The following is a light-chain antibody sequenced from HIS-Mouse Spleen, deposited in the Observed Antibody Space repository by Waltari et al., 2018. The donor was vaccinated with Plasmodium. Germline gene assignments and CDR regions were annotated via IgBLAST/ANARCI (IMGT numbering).Light chain of an antibody. CDR2: GAS. CDR1: PSVSSN. V-gene: IGKV3-15*01. J-gene: IGKJ3*01. CDR3: QQYNNWSFT. Sequence: EIVTTQSPATLSVSPGERATLSCRASPSVSSNLAWYQQKPGQAPRLLISGASTRATGIPARFSGSGSGTEFTLTISSLQSEDFAVYYCQQYNNWSFTFGPGTKVDI.